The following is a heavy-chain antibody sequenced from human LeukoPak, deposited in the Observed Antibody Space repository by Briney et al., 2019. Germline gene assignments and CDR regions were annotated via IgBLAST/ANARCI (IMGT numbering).Heavy chain of an antibody. CDR2: MNPNSGTV. D-gene: IGHD2-2*01. V-gene: IGHV1-8*01. CDR1: GYSFTNYD. J-gene: IGHJ6*02. Sequence: GASVKVSCKASGYSFTNYDINWVRQATGHGLAWMGWMNPNSGTVGYAQKFQGRVTMTRNASISAAYMELSSLTSEDAAVYYCGTGYCSSTSCPNYYYYGMDVWGQGTTVTVSS. CDR3: GTGYCSSTSCPNYYYYGMDV.